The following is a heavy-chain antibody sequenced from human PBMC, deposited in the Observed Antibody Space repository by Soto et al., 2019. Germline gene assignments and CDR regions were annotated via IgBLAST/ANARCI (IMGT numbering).Heavy chain of an antibody. CDR3: ARPQYYYDSSANSPDYYGVDV. CDR2: IYPGDSDT. J-gene: IGHJ6*02. V-gene: IGHV5-51*01. Sequence: GESLKISCKGSGYSSTSYWIGWVRQMPGKGLEWMGIIYPGDSDTRYSPSFQGQVTISADKSISTAYLQWSSLKASDTAMYYCARPQYYYDSSANSPDYYGVDVWGQGTTVTVSS. D-gene: IGHD3-22*01. CDR1: GYSSTSYW.